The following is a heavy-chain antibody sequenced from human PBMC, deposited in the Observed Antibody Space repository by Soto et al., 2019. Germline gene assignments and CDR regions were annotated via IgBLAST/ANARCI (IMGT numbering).Heavy chain of an antibody. V-gene: IGHV3-7*01. CDR1: GFSFRSYW. J-gene: IGHJ6*02. Sequence: EVQLVESGGGLVQPGGSLRLSCVASGFSFRSYWMTWVRQAPGKGLEWVANINQDGSEKYYVDSVKGRFTFSRDNAKNSVYLQMNSLRVEDTAVYYCARAHPRNNFSARDVGGQGTTVTVSS. CDR3: ARAHPRNNFSARDV. CDR2: INQDGSEK.